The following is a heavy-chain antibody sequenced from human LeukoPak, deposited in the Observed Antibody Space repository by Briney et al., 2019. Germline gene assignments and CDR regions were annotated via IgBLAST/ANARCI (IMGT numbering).Heavy chain of an antibody. J-gene: IGHJ4*02. V-gene: IGHV3-72*01. CDR2: TRNKANSYTT. CDR3: ARSLWCSGYDCQFDY. Sequence: PGGSLRPSCAASGFTFINAWMAWVRQAPGKGLEWVGRTRNKANSYTTEYAASVKGRFTISRDDSKNSLYLQMNSLKTEDTAVYYCARSLWCSGYDCQFDYWGQGTLVTVSS. CDR1: GFTFINAW. D-gene: IGHD5-12*01.